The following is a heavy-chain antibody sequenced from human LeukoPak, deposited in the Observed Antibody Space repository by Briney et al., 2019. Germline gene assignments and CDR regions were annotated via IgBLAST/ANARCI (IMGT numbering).Heavy chain of an antibody. V-gene: IGHV1-69*13. CDR1: GDTFSSYA. D-gene: IGHD2-15*01. Sequence: SVKVSCKASGDTFSSYAISWVRQAPGQGLEWMGGIIPIFGTANYAQKFQGRVTITADESTSTAYMELSSLRSEDTAVYYCARVSPPSYCSGGSCYSSEFGYWGQGALVTVSS. CDR3: ARVSPPSYCSGGSCYSSEFGY. J-gene: IGHJ4*02. CDR2: IIPIFGTA.